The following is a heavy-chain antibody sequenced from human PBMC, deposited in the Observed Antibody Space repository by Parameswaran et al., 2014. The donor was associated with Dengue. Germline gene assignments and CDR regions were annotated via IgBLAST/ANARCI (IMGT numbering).Heavy chain of an antibody. V-gene: IGHV3-21*01. J-gene: IGHJ4*02. D-gene: IGHD1-26*01. Sequence: WIRQPPGKGLEWVSSISSSSSYIYYADSVKGRFTISRDNAKNSLYLQMNSLRAEDTAVYYCARDRDYSGSYSFDYWGQGTLVTVSS. CDR3: ARDRDYSGSYSFDY. CDR2: ISSSSSYI.